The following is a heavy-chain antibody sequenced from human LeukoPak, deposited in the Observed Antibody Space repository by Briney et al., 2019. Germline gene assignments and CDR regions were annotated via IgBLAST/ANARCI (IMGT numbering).Heavy chain of an antibody. V-gene: IGHV4-4*08. CDR1: GGSISSYY. CDR3: AREVLGTWIHPTWFDP. D-gene: IGHD5-18*01. Sequence: SETLSLTCTVSGGSISSYYWSWIRQPPGKGPEWIGYIYTSGSTNYNPSLKSRVTISVDTSKNQFSLKLSSVTAADTAVYYCAREVLGTWIHPTWFDPWGQGTLLTVSS. CDR2: IYTSGST. J-gene: IGHJ5*02.